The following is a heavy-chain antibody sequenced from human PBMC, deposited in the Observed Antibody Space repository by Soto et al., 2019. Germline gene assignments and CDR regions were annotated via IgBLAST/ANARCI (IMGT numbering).Heavy chain of an antibody. J-gene: IGHJ2*01. CDR2: IYYSGST. V-gene: IGHV4-59*08. Sequence: SETLSLPCTVSGGSISSYYCSWIRQPPGKGLDWIGYIYYSGSTNYNPSLKSRVTISVDTSKNHCTLKLSSVTAADTAVSSCARFNWSCDLWGRGTLVTSPQ. CDR1: GGSISSYY. CDR3: ARFNWSCDL.